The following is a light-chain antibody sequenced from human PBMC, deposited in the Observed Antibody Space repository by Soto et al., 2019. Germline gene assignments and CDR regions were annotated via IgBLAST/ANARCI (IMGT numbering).Light chain of an antibody. Sequence: EIVLTQSPGTLSLSPGERVTLSCKASQSVTNNYLAWYQQKPGQAPRLLIDVASSRAAGIPDRFSGSGSGTDFSLTISRLELEDFAVYYCQIYGGSPLITFGQGTRLEIK. J-gene: IGKJ5*01. CDR3: QIYGGSPLIT. CDR2: VAS. CDR1: QSVTNNY. V-gene: IGKV3-20*01.